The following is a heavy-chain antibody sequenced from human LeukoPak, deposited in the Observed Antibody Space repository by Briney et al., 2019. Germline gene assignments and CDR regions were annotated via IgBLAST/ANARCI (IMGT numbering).Heavy chain of an antibody. CDR2: ITSSSTYI. D-gene: IGHD3-22*01. V-gene: IGHV3-21*01. J-gene: IGHJ1*01. Sequence: GGSLRLSCAASAFTFSNYNMNWVRQAPGKGLEWVSSITSSSTYIYYADSVKGRFTISRDNAKNSLYLQMNSLRAEDTAVYYCAKEGAITMIVVVITSLEYFQHWGQGTLVTVSS. CDR3: AKEGAITMIVVVITSLEYFQH. CDR1: AFTFSNYN.